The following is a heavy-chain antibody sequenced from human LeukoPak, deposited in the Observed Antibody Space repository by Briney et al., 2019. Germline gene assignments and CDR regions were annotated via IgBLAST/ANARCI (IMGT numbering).Heavy chain of an antibody. CDR1: GCPIHNKKYH. J-gene: IGHJ4*02. D-gene: IGHD6-13*01. V-gene: IGHV4-39*01. Sequence: SETPSPTRHVPGCPIHNKKYHRGWVRQPPGKGPEVVGSIYYSGSTYYNPSLKSRVTISVDTSKNQFSLKLSSVTAADTAVYYCARHAAAAGTSYFDYWGQGTLVTVSS. CDR2: IYYSGST. CDR3: ARHAAAAGTSYFDY.